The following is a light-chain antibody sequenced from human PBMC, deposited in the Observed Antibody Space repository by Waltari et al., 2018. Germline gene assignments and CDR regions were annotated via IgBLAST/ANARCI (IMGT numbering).Light chain of an antibody. CDR2: DVN. J-gene: IGLJ1*01. CDR3: SSYTTTSTYV. CDR1: SSDIGRYYY. Sequence: QSALTQPASVSGSPGQSITISCTGTSSDIGRYYYVSWYQHHPGKAPKLRIFDVNERPSGVSNRFSGSKSGNAASLTISGLQAEDEAHYYCSSYTTTSTYVFGTGTKVT. V-gene: IGLV2-14*03.